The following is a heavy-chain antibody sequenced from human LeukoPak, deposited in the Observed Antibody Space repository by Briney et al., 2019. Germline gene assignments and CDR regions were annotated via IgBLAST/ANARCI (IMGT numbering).Heavy chain of an antibody. CDR2: IYYSGST. CDR3: ARHVSGPYGSRGDFDY. D-gene: IGHD3-10*01. V-gene: IGHV4-59*08. J-gene: IGHJ4*02. CDR1: GGSISSYY. Sequence: PSETLSLTCTVSGGSISSYYWSWIRQPPGKGLEWIGYIYYSGSTNYNPSLKSRVTISVDTSKNQFSLKLNSVTAADSAVYFCARHVSGPYGSRGDFDYWGQGTLVTVSS.